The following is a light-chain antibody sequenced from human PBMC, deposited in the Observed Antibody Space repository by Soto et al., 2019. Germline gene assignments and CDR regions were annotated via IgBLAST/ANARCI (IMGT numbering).Light chain of an antibody. CDR1: QSIGRN. V-gene: IGKV3-15*01. CDR3: QQYNNWPRT. J-gene: IGKJ1*01. Sequence: EIVMTQSPATLSVSPGVRATLSCRASQSIGRNLAWYQQKPGQAPRLLIYVASTRATGIPARFSGSGSGTEFTLTINSLQSEDFAVYYCQQYNNWPRTFGQGTKVEIK. CDR2: VAS.